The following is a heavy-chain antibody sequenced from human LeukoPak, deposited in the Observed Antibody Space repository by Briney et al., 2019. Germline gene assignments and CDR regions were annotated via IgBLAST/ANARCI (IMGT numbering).Heavy chain of an antibody. V-gene: IGHV3-21*01. CDR2: ISSSSSYI. CDR3: ARVTVTTGFDY. D-gene: IGHD4-17*01. J-gene: IGHJ4*02. CDR1: GFSFSLYE. Sequence: GGSLRLSCAASGFSFSLYEMNWVRQAPGKGLEWVSSISSSSSYIYYADSVKGRFTISRDNAKNSLYLQMNSLRAEDTAVYYCARVTVTTGFDYWGQGTLVTVSS.